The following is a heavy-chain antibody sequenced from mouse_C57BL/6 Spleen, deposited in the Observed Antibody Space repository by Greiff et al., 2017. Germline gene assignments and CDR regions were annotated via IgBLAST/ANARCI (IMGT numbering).Heavy chain of an antibody. J-gene: IGHJ2*01. CDR3: ASFYYDTLDY. CDR2: IRNKANGYTT. D-gene: IGHD2-4*01. Sequence: EVQGVESGGGLVQPGGSLSLSCAASGFTFTDYYISWVRQPPGKALEWLGFIRNKANGYTTEYSASVKGRFTISRDNSQSILYLQMNALRAEDSATYYCASFYYDTLDYWGQGTTLTVSS. V-gene: IGHV7-3*01. CDR1: GFTFTDYY.